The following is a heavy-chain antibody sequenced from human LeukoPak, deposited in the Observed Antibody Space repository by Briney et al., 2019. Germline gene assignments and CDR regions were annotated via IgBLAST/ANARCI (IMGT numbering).Heavy chain of an antibody. Sequence: APVKVSCKASGYTFTSYDINWVRQAPGQGLEWMGWMNPNSGNTDYAQKFQGRVTMTRNSSISTAYMELSSLRSEDTAVYYCARVVDGYWGQGTLVTVSS. CDR1: GYTFTSYD. J-gene: IGHJ4*02. CDR2: MNPNSGNT. V-gene: IGHV1-8*01. CDR3: ARVVDGY.